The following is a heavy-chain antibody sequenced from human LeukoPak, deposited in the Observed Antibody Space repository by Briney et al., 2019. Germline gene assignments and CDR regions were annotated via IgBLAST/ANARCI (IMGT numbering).Heavy chain of an antibody. CDR1: GYTFTSYG. CDR2: IIPIFGTA. Sequence: SVKVSCKASGYTFTSYGISWVRQAPGQGLEWMGRIIPIFGTANYAQKFQGRVTITTDESTSTAYMELSSLRSEDTAVYYCARTEVYYDSSGYYYAAFDYWGQGTLVTVSS. J-gene: IGHJ4*02. CDR3: ARTEVYYDSSGYYYAAFDY. D-gene: IGHD3-22*01. V-gene: IGHV1-69*05.